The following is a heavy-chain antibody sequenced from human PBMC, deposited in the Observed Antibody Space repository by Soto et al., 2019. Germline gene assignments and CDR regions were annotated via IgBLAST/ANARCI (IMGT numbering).Heavy chain of an antibody. Sequence: QVQLVQSGAEVKKPGSSVKVSCKASGVTFNRQDMRWVRQAPGQGLEWMGGIIPMFGTPHYAEKFQDRVTITADEFTGTAYLELSSLTSEDTGVDYRVKSEGRDGYSFDYWGPGTLVTVS. CDR3: VKSEGRDGYSFDY. CDR1: GVTFNRQD. D-gene: IGHD5-12*01. CDR2: IIPMFGTP. V-gene: IGHV1-69*01. J-gene: IGHJ4*02.